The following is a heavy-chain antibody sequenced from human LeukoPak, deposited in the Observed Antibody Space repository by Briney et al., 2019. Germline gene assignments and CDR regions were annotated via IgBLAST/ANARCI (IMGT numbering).Heavy chain of an antibody. J-gene: IGHJ6*03. Sequence: QPGGSLRLSCAASGFTFSSYWMHWVRQAPGTGLVWVSRISSDGTNTYYADCVKGRFSISRDNAKNTLYLQMNSLRAEDTAMYYCARVYYYYYMDVWGRGTTVTVSS. CDR1: GFTFSSYW. CDR2: ISSDGTNT. V-gene: IGHV3-74*01. CDR3: ARVYYYYYMDV.